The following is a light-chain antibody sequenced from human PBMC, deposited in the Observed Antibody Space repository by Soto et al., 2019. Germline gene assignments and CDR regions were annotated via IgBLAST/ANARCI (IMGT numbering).Light chain of an antibody. J-gene: IGKJ1*01. CDR3: QQYNNWPPWT. V-gene: IGKV3-15*01. Sequence: EIVMTQSPATLSVSPGERATLSCRASQRVSRNLAWYQQKPGQAPRLLIYDASTRATGIPDRFSGSGSETEFTPTISSLQSEDYAIYYCQQYNNWPPWTFGQGTKVDI. CDR2: DAS. CDR1: QRVSRN.